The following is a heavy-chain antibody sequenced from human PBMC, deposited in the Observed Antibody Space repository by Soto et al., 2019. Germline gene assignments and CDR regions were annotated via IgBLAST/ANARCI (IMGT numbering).Heavy chain of an antibody. CDR2: ISAYNGNT. V-gene: IGHV1-18*01. Sequence: VKVSCKASGYTFTSYGISWVRQAPGQGLEWMGWISAYNGNTNYAQKLQGRVTMTTDTSTSTAYMELRSLRSDDTAVYYCARSLYDFWSGYSPLFDYWGQRTLVTVSS. CDR3: ARSLYDFWSGYSPLFDY. D-gene: IGHD3-3*01. CDR1: GYTFTSYG. J-gene: IGHJ4*02.